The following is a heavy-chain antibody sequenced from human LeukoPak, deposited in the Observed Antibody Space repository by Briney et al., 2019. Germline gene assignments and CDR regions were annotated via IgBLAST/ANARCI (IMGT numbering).Heavy chain of an antibody. CDR1: GFTFSNYE. D-gene: IGHD3-3*01. Sequence: PGGSLRLSCAASGFTFSNYEMHWVRQPPGKGLEWIGSIYYSGSTYYNPSLKSRVTISVDTSKNQFSLKLSSVTAADTAVYYCARGSPTYYDFWSGYSGGDAFDIWGQGTMVTVSS. J-gene: IGHJ3*02. CDR3: ARGSPTYYDFWSGYSGGDAFDI. V-gene: IGHV4-39*07. CDR2: IYYSGST.